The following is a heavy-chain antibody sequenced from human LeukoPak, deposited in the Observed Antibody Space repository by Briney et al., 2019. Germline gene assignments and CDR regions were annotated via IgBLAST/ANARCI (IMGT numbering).Heavy chain of an antibody. J-gene: IGHJ6*04. CDR1: GYSFTSYW. CDR2: IDPSDSYT. V-gene: IGHV5-10-1*01. Sequence: GESLQISCQGSGYSFTSYWISWVRQMPGKGLEWMGRIDPSDSYTNYSPSFQGHVTISADKSISTAYLQWSSLKASDTAMYYCASLRGGNYYYGMDVWGKGTTVTVSS. D-gene: IGHD3-10*01. CDR3: ASLRGGNYYYGMDV.